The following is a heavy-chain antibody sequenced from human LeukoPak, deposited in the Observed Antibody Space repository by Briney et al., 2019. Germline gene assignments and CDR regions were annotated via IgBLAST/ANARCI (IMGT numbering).Heavy chain of an antibody. V-gene: IGHV3-30-3*01. CDR1: GFTFSSYA. CDR2: ISHDPNNK. Sequence: GRSLRLSCAASGFTFSSYAVHWVRQAPGKGLEWVAVISHDPNNKYYADSVKGRFTISRDNSKNTLYLQMNSLRAEDTALYYCARERSSFYYYGLDVWGQGTTVTVSS. CDR3: ARERSSFYYYGLDV. J-gene: IGHJ6*02.